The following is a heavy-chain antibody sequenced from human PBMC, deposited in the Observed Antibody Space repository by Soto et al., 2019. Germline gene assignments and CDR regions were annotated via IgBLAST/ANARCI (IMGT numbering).Heavy chain of an antibody. CDR3: ARHGGVAAAAPGNWFDP. CDR2: IDPSDSYT. CDR1: GYSFTSYW. D-gene: IGHD6-13*01. Sequence: GESLKISCKCSGYSFTSYWISWVRQMPGKGLEWMGRIDPSDSYTNYSPSFQGHVTISADKSISTAYLQWSSLKAADTAMYYCARHGGVAAAAPGNWFDPWGQGTLVTVSS. V-gene: IGHV5-10-1*01. J-gene: IGHJ5*02.